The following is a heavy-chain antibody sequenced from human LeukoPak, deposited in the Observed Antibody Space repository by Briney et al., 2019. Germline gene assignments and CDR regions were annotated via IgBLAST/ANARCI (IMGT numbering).Heavy chain of an antibody. CDR3: ARVGIAAVVEYFDY. D-gene: IGHD6-13*01. V-gene: IGHV3-11*01. Sequence: GGSLRLSCAASGFTFSDYYMSWIRQAPGKGLEWVSYISSSGSTIYYADSVKGRFTISRDNAKNSLYLQMSSLRAEDTAVYYCARVGIAAVVEYFDYWGQGTLVTVSS. J-gene: IGHJ4*02. CDR1: GFTFSDYY. CDR2: ISSSGSTI.